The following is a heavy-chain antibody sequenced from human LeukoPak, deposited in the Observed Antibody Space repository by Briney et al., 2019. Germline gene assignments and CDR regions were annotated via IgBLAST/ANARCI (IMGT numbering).Heavy chain of an antibody. CDR3: ARGRAGARFDY. V-gene: IGHV1-3*01. CDR2: INAGNGNT. Sequence: ASVKVSCKASGYTFTSYAMHWVRQAPGQRLEWMGWINAGNGNTKYSQKFQGRVTITADKSTSTACMELSSLSSEDTAVYYCARGRAGARFDYWGQGTVVIVTA. J-gene: IGHJ4*02. D-gene: IGHD6-25*01. CDR1: GYTFTSYA.